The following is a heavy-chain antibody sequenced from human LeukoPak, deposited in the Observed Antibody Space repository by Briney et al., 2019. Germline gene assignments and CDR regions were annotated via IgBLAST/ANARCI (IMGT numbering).Heavy chain of an antibody. J-gene: IGHJ4*02. V-gene: IGHV3-23*01. CDR2: ISGSGGST. CDR3: AGDRNSDWYSPLDY. Sequence: QTGGSLRLSCAASGFTFGSYAMSWVRQAPGKGLEWVSAISGSGGSTYYADSVKGRFTISRDNSKNTLYLQMNSLRAEDTAIYYCAGDRNSDWYSPLDYWGQGSQVTVSP. CDR1: GFTFGSYA. D-gene: IGHD6-19*01.